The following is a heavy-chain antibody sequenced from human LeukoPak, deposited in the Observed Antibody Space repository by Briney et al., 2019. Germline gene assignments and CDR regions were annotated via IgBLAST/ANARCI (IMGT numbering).Heavy chain of an antibody. Sequence: GGSLRLSCAASGFTFSSYSMNWVRQAPGKGLEWVSSISSSSSYIYYADSVKGRFTISRDNAKNSLYLQMNSLRAEDTAVYYCARGIVVGSGWDLDYWGQGTLVTVSS. CDR1: GFTFSSYS. J-gene: IGHJ4*02. CDR3: ARGIVVGSGWDLDY. D-gene: IGHD6-19*01. V-gene: IGHV3-21*01. CDR2: ISSSSSYI.